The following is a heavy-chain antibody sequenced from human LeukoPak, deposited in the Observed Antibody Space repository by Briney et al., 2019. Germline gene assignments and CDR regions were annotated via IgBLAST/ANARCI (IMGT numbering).Heavy chain of an antibody. J-gene: IGHJ5*02. CDR1: GFTFSSYA. CDR2: ISYDGSNK. D-gene: IGHD6-13*01. Sequence: GGSLRLSCAASGFTFSSYAMHWVRQAPGKGLEWVAVISYDGSNKYYADSVKGRFTISRDNSKNTLYLQMNSLRAEDTAVYYCARDVGIAAAGTGGWFDPWGQGTLVTVSS. V-gene: IGHV3-30-3*01. CDR3: ARDVGIAAAGTGGWFDP.